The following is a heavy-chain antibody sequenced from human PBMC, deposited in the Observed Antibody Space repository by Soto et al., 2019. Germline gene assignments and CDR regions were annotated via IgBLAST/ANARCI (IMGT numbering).Heavy chain of an antibody. D-gene: IGHD1-20*01. CDR2: IWYDGSNK. Sequence: PGGSLRLSCAASGFTFSSYGMHWVRQAPGKGLEWVAVIWYDGSNKYYADSVKGRFTISRDNSKNTLYLQMNSLRAEDTAVYYCAREQYINWNVINYYYYYYGMDVWGQGTTVTVSS. V-gene: IGHV3-33*01. J-gene: IGHJ6*02. CDR3: AREQYINWNVINYYYYYYGMDV. CDR1: GFTFSSYG.